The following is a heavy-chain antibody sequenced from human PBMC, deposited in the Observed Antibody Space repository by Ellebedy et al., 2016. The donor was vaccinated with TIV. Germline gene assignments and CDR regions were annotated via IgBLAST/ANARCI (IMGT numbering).Heavy chain of an antibody. CDR1: GYTFTSYY. CDR3: ARQGGNPAYFDY. D-gene: IGHD4-23*01. CDR2: INPSGGST. V-gene: IGHV1-46*01. Sequence: ASVKVSCKASGYTFTSYYMQWVQQAPGQGLEWMGIINPSGGSTSYAQKFQGRVTMTRDTSTSTVYMELSSLRSEDTAVCYCARQGGNPAYFDYWGQGTLVTVSS. J-gene: IGHJ4*02.